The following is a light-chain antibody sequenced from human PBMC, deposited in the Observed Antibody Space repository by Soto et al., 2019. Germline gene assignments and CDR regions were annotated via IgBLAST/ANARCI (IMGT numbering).Light chain of an antibody. CDR1: QSVSSSY. Sequence: EIVLTQSPGTLSLSPGERATLSCRASQSVSSSYLAWYQQKPGQAPRLLIYGASSRATGIPDRFSGSGSGTDFTLTISRLEPEDVAVYYCQQYGSSHTFGQGTKVEIK. V-gene: IGKV3-20*01. J-gene: IGKJ1*01. CDR3: QQYGSSHT. CDR2: GAS.